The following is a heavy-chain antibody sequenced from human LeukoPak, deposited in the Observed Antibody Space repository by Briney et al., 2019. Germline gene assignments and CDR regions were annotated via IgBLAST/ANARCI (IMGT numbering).Heavy chain of an antibody. J-gene: IGHJ6*03. CDR3: ARNYYDSSGYLYYYYMDV. CDR1: GFTFDDYA. V-gene: IGHV3-9*01. CDR2: ISWNSGSI. D-gene: IGHD3-22*01. Sequence: GRSLRLSCAASGFTFDDYAMHWVRHAPGKGLEWVSGISWNSGSIGYADSVKGRFTISRDNAKNSLYLQMNSLRAEDTAVYYCARNYYDSSGYLYYYYMDVWGKGTTVTISS.